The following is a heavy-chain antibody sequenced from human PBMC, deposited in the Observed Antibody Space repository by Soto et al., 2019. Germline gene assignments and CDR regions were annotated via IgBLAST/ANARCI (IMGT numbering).Heavy chain of an antibody. D-gene: IGHD6-13*01. CDR3: ARHLTWAAAAPFDY. Sequence: ETLSLTCTVSGVSISSSNYYWGWIRQSPGKGLEWIASIYYSGNTHYNPSLKSRVTISVDTSKDQFSLKLTSVTAADTAVYYCARHLTWAAAAPFDYWGQGTLVTVSS. CDR1: GVSISSSNYY. V-gene: IGHV4-39*01. CDR2: IYYSGNT. J-gene: IGHJ4*02.